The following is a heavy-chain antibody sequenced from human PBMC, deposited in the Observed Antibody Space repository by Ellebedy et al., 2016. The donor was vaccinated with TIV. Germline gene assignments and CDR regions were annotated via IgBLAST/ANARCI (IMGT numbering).Heavy chain of an antibody. CDR1: GDSITSYY. D-gene: IGHD1-26*01. V-gene: IGHV4-59*01. CDR2: VYHSGIT. J-gene: IGHJ3*02. Sequence: SETLSLTCSVSGDSITSYYWNWIRQSPGKGLEWIGYVYHSGITNYNPSLQSRVTLSLDTSKDQFSLRLSSVTAADTAVYYCARRGGLVGPTTAFDIWGQGTLVTVSS. CDR3: ARRGGLVGPTTAFDI.